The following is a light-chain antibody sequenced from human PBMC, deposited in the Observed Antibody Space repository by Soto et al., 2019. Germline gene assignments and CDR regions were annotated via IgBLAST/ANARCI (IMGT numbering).Light chain of an antibody. Sequence: QSVLTQPASVSGSPGQSITISCTGTSSDVGSYKVVSWYQQYPGKAPTLMIYEGSERPSGVSDRFSGSKSGNTASLTISGLQFGDEADYFCCSYAGGSNVFGTGTKLTVL. V-gene: IGLV2-23*03. J-gene: IGLJ1*01. CDR3: CSYAGGSNV. CDR1: SSDVGSYKV. CDR2: EGS.